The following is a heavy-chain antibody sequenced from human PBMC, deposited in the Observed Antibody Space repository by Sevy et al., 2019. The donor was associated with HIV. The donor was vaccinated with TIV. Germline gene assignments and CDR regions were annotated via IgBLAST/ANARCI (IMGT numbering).Heavy chain of an antibody. J-gene: IGHJ4*02. V-gene: IGHV3-30-3*01. CDR3: ARDTNDGFFDY. D-gene: IGHD1-1*01. CDR1: GFTFSSYA. CDR2: ISYDGSNK. Sequence: GGSLRLSCAASGFTFSSYAMHWVRQAPGKGLEWVAVISYDGSNKYYADSVKGRFTISRDNSKNTLYLQMNSLRAEDTAVYYWARDTNDGFFDYWGQGTLVTVSS.